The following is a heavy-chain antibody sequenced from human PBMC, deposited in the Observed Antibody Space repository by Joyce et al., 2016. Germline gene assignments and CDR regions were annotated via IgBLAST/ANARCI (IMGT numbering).Heavy chain of an antibody. CDR1: GFSFSSDW. V-gene: IGHV3-74*01. CDR2: IKSEGRIT. J-gene: IGHJ4*02. CDR3: TSEFY. Sequence: EVQLVESGGGLVQPGGSLRLSCAGSGFSFSSDWMHWVRQGAGEGLVNVSRIKSEGRITRYADSVRGRFTISRDNAKNTLYLQMNSLRAEDTAVYYCTSEFYWGRGSPVTVSS.